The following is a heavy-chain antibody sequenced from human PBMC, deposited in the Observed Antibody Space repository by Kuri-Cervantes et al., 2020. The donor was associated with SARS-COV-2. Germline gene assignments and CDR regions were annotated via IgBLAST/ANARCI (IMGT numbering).Heavy chain of an antibody. CDR2: INHSGST. J-gene: IGHJ4*02. CDR3: ARGAHHIRFRGEIDY. CDR1: GGSFSGYY. V-gene: IGHV4-34*01. D-gene: IGHD3-3*01. Sequence: SETLSLTCAVYGGSFSGYYWSWIRQPPGKGLEWIGEINHSGSTNYNPSLKSRVTISVDTPKNQFSLRVNSLTAADTALYYCARGAHHIRFRGEIDYWSQGALVTVSS.